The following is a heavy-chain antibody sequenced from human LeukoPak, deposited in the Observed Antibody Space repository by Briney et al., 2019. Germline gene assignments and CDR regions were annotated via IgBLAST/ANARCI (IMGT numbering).Heavy chain of an antibody. Sequence: SVKVSCKASGYTFTSYDINWVRQATGQGLEWMGWMNPNSDNTGYAQKFQGRVTMTRNTSISTAYMELSSLRSEDTAVYYCARAPPARRYCSSTSCYPNRFDPWGQGTLVTVSS. V-gene: IGHV1-8*01. J-gene: IGHJ5*02. CDR1: GYTFTSYD. CDR2: MNPNSDNT. D-gene: IGHD2-2*01. CDR3: ARAPPARRYCSSTSCYPNRFDP.